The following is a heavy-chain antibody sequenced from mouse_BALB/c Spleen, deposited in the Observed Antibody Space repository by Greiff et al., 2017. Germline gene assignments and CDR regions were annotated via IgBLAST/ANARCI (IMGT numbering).Heavy chain of an antibody. D-gene: IGHD3-3*01. V-gene: IGHV1-80*01. CDR3: ARSRDGAWFAY. Sequence: VQLQQSGAELVRPGSSVKISCKASGYAFSSYWMNWVKQRPGQGLEWIGQIYPGDGDTNYNGKFKGKATLTADKSSSTAYMQLSSLTSEDSAVYFCARSRDGAWFAYWGQGTLVTVSA. J-gene: IGHJ3*01. CDR1: GYAFSSYW. CDR2: IYPGDGDT.